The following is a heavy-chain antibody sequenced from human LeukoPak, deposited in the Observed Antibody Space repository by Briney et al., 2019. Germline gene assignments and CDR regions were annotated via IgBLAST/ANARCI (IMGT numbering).Heavy chain of an antibody. CDR3: AKGELQLPSYFDY. CDR2: ISYDGGNK. J-gene: IGHJ4*02. Sequence: PGGSLRLSCVASGFTFSSYGMHWVRQAPGKGLEWVAVISYDGGNKYYADSVKGRFTISRDNSRNTLYLQMNSLRAEDTAVYYCAKGELQLPSYFDYWGQGTLVTVSS. D-gene: IGHD6-13*01. CDR1: GFTFSSYG. V-gene: IGHV3-30*18.